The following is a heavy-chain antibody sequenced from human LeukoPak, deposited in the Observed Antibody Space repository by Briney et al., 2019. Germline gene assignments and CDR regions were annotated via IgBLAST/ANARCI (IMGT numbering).Heavy chain of an antibody. CDR2: ISYDGSNK. J-gene: IGHJ4*02. D-gene: IGHD6-19*01. CDR3: ARDKGGWYRILDY. CDR1: GFTFSSYG. V-gene: IGHV3-30*03. Sequence: GRSLRLSCAASGFTFSSYGMYWVRQAPGKGLEWVAVISYDGSNKYYADSVKGRFTISRDNSKNTLYLQMNSLRAEDTAVYYCARDKGGWYRILDYWGQGTLVTVSS.